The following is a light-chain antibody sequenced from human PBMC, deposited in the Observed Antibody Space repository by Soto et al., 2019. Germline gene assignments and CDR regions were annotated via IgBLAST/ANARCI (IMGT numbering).Light chain of an antibody. J-gene: IGKJ4*01. CDR1: QSVSSN. CDR2: DAS. CDR3: QQYGTSPRT. V-gene: IGKV3-20*01. Sequence: TQSRNTVSVSARRIAKITCRASQSVSSNLAWYQQKPGQAPRLLIYDASSRATGIPARFSGSGSGTAFALTISRLGPEDFAVYHCQQYGTSPRTFGGGTKVDIK.